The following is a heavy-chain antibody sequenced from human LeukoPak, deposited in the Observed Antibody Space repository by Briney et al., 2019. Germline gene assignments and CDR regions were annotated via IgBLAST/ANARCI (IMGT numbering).Heavy chain of an antibody. CDR2: IRSDGSNE. Sequence: GGSLRLSCAASGFTFSSYSMNWVRQAPGKGLEWVALIRSDGSNEYYEDSVKGRFTISRDNSKNILYLQMNSLRAEDTAVYYCARARGTYSNALDSWGQGSLVTVSS. CDR1: GFTFSSYS. V-gene: IGHV3-30*02. D-gene: IGHD2-15*01. J-gene: IGHJ5*01. CDR3: ARARGTYSNALDS.